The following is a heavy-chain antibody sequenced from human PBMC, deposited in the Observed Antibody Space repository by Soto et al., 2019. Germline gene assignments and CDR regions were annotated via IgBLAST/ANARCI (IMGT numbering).Heavy chain of an antibody. J-gene: IGHJ3*02. CDR2: IKQDGSEK. Sequence: EVQLVESGGGLVQPGGSLRLSCAASGFTFSRYWMSWVRQAPGKGLEWVANIKQDGSEKYYVESVKGRYTMSRDNPKNSLYLQINSLRAEDTAVYYCVRDDTRRNNDFWSGHYTTDAFDIWGQGRMVTVSS. CDR3: VRDDTRRNNDFWSGHYTTDAFDI. V-gene: IGHV3-7*01. CDR1: GFTFSRYW. D-gene: IGHD3-3*01.